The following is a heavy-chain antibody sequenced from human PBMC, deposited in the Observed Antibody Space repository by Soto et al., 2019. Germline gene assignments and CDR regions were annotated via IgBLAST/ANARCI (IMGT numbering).Heavy chain of an antibody. CDR2: IYYSGST. V-gene: IGHV4-39*01. D-gene: IGHD3-10*01. Sequence: LSLTCTVSGGSISSSSYYWGWIRQPPGKGLEWIGSIYYSGSTYYNPSLKSRVTISVDTSKNQFSLKLSSVTAADTAVYYCAILTSYYYYGMDVWGQGTTVTVSS. CDR3: AILTSYYYYGMDV. CDR1: GGSISSSSYY. J-gene: IGHJ6*02.